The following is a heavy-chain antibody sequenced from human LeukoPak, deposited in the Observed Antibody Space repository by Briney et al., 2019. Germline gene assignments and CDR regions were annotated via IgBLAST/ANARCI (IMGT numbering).Heavy chain of an antibody. CDR1: GGSISSYY. V-gene: IGHV4-59*01. CDR2: IYYSGST. CDR3: ARGGRYGMDV. Sequence: PSETLSLTCTVSGGSISSYYWSWIRQPPGKGLEWIGYIYYSGSTNYNPSLKSRVTISVDTSKNQFSLKLSSVTATDTAVYYCARGGRYGMDVWGQGTTVTVSS. D-gene: IGHD2-15*01. J-gene: IGHJ6*02.